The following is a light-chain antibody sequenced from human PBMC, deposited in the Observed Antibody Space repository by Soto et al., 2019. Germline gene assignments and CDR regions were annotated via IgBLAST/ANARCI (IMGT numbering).Light chain of an antibody. CDR1: QSVSSSY. CDR3: KQYGSSHRWT. Sequence: EIVLTQSPGTLSLSPGERATLSCRASQSVSSSYLAWYQQKPGQAPRLLIYGASSRATGIPDRFSGSGSGTDFTLTISRLEPEDFAVYYCKQYGSSHRWTFGQGTKVDIK. J-gene: IGKJ1*01. V-gene: IGKV3-20*01. CDR2: GAS.